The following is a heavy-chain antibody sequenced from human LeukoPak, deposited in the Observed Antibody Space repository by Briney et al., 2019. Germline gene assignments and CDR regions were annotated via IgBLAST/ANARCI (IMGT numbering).Heavy chain of an antibody. V-gene: IGHV4-31*03. D-gene: IGHD6-13*01. CDR2: IYYSGST. CDR1: GGSISSGGYY. J-gene: IGHJ6*02. CDR3: ARRAGAAAGTYYYYGMDV. Sequence: SETLSLTCTISGGSISSGGYYWSWIRQHPGKGLEWIGYIYYSGSTYYNPSLKSRVTISVDTSKNQFSLKLSSVTAADTAVYYCARRAGAAAGTYYYYGMDVWGQGTTVTVSS.